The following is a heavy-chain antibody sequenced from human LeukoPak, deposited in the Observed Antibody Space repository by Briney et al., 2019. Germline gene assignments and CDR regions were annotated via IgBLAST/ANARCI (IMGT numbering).Heavy chain of an antibody. CDR1: GFTYSSYA. CDR2: ISGSGGST. D-gene: IGHD4-17*01. V-gene: IGHV3-23*01. Sequence: GGSLRLSFAASGFTYSSYAMSWVRQAPGKGREWVSAISGSGGSTYYAGSVKGRFTISRDNSKNTLYLQMNSLRAEDTAVYYCAKSRGDYEVDYWGQGTLVTVSS. J-gene: IGHJ4*02. CDR3: AKSRGDYEVDY.